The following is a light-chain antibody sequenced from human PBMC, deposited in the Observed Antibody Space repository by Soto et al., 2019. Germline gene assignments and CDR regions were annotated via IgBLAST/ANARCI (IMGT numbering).Light chain of an antibody. J-gene: IGLJ3*02. CDR2: LNIDGSH. Sequence: QAVVTQSPSASASLGASVKLTCTLSSGHSTYAIAWHQQQPEKGPRYLMKLNIDGSHMKGDGIPDRFSGSSSGAERYLTISILQSEDEADYYCQTWGTGIRVFGGGTKLTVL. V-gene: IGLV4-69*01. CDR1: SGHSTYA. CDR3: QTWGTGIRV.